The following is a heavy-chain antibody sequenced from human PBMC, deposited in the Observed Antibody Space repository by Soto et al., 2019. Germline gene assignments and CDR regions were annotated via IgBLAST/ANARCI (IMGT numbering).Heavy chain of an antibody. D-gene: IGHD2-21*01. CDR2: ICPDGDT. V-gene: IGHV1-46*02. J-gene: IGHJ4*02. Sequence: QVQLEQSGAEVKKPGASVLVSCKTSGYSFNKYCMYWVRQAPGQGLEWMGRICPDGDTGYAKEFQGRVTMTRDSSATTLYLQMSRLRSEDTALYYCVGDGADVYTGFDYWGQGSLVTVSS. CDR3: VGDGADVYTGFDY. CDR1: GYSFNKYC.